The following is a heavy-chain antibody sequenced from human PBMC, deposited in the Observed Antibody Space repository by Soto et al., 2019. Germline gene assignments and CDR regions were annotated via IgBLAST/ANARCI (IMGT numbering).Heavy chain of an antibody. D-gene: IGHD3-22*01. J-gene: IGHJ4*02. CDR1: GYTLTELS. V-gene: IGHV1-24*01. Sequence: VASVKVSFKVSGYTLTELSMHWVRQAPVKGLEWMGGFDPEDGETIYEQKFQGRVTMTEDTSTDTAYMELSSLRSEDTAVYYCATAGYYYDSSGYPYYFDYWGQGTLVTVSS. CDR3: ATAGYYYDSSGYPYYFDY. CDR2: FDPEDGET.